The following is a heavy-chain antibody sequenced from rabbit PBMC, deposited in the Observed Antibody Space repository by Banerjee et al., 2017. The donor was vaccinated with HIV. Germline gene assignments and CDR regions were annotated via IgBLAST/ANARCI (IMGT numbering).Heavy chain of an antibody. Sequence: QSLEESGGDLVKPGASLTLTCTASGFSISSSYWIYWVRQAPGKGLEWIACIYTGSSGSTYYASWAKGRFTVSKTSSTTVTLQMTSLTAADTATYFCARGAAFNLWGPGTLVTVS. J-gene: IGHJ2*01. CDR1: GFSISSSYW. V-gene: IGHV1S40*01. CDR2: IYTGSSGST. CDR3: ARGAAFNL.